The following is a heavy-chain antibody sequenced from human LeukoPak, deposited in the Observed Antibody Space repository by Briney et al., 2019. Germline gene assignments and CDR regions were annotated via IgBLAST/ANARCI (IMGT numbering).Heavy chain of an antibody. D-gene: IGHD3-16*01. V-gene: IGHV3-7*01. J-gene: IGHJ5*02. CDR2: IKQDGSEK. Sequence: QPGGSLRLSCAPSGFTLSSYSMNWVRQAPGKGLEWVANIKQDGSEKTYVDSVKGRFTISRDNAKNSLYLQMNSLRVEDTAMYYCVRDGGTDWYDPWGQGTLVTVFS. CDR3: VRDGGTDWYDP. CDR1: GFTLSSYS.